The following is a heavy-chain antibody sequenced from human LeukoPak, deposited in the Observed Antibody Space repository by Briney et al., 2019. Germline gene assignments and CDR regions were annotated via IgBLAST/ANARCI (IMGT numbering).Heavy chain of an antibody. CDR3: AREVNDCTNGVCSMDV. J-gene: IGHJ6*03. CDR1: GYTFTSYG. D-gene: IGHD2-8*01. CDR2: ISAYNGNT. V-gene: IGHV1-18*01. Sequence: ASVKVSCKASGYTFTSYGISWVRQAPGQGLEWMGWISAYNGNTNYAQKLQGRVTMTTDTSTSTAYMELRSLRSDDTAVYYCAREVNDCTNGVCSMDVWGKGTTVTVSS.